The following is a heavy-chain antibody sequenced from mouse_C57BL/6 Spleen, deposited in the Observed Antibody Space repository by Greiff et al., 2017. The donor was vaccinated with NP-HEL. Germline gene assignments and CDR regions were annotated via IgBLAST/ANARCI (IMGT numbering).Heavy chain of an antibody. D-gene: IGHD1-1*01. V-gene: IGHV3-6*01. Sequence: EVKLLESGPGLVKPSQSLSLTCSVTGYSITSGYYWNWIRQFPGNKLEWMGYISYDGSNNYNPSLKNRISITRDTSKNQFFLKLNSVTTEDTATYYGAREITTVVPYFDYWGQGTTLPVSS. CDR3: AREITTVVPYFDY. CDR1: GYSITSGYY. CDR2: ISYDGSN. J-gene: IGHJ2*01.